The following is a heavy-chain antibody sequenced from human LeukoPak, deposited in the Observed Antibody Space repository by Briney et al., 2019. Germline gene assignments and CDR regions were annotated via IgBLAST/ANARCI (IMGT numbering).Heavy chain of an antibody. CDR3: ATYRQVLLPFES. Sequence: GGSLRLSCAASGFTFSSYAMHWVRQAPGRGLEWVAVISYDGSNKYYADSVKGRFTISRDNSKNTLYLQMNSLRAEDTAIYYCATYRQVLLPFESWGQGTLVTVSS. D-gene: IGHD2-8*02. CDR2: ISYDGSNK. CDR1: GFTFSSYA. V-gene: IGHV3-30*04. J-gene: IGHJ4*02.